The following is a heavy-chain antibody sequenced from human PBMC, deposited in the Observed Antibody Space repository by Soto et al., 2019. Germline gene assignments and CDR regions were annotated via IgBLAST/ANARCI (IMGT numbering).Heavy chain of an antibody. CDR2: INAGNGNA. V-gene: IGHV1-3*05. CDR1: GYTFTGYA. Sequence: QVQLVQSGAEEKKPGASVKVSCKASGYTFTGYAMHWVRQAPGQRLEWMGWINAGNGNAKYSQKFQGRVTITRDTAASKADMVLSSLRSEDTAVYYCARAVAVPADFDYWGQGTLVTVSS. CDR3: ARAVAVPADFDY. J-gene: IGHJ4*02. D-gene: IGHD6-19*01.